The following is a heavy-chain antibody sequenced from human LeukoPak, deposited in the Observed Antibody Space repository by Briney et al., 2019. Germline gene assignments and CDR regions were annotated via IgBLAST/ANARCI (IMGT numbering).Heavy chain of an antibody. CDR1: GYTFTSYD. D-gene: IGHD5-18*01. J-gene: IGHJ4*02. V-gene: IGHV1-8*01. CDR3: ARGEVDTTMITATPLNY. Sequence: ASVKVSCKASGYTFTSYDINWVRQATGQGLEWMGWMNPNSGNTGYAQKFQGRVTMTRNTSISTAYMELSSLRSEDTAVYYCARGEVDTTMITATPLNYWGQGTLVTVSS. CDR2: MNPNSGNT.